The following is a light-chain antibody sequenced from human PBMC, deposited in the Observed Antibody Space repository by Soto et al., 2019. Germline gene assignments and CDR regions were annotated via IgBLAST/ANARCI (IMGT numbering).Light chain of an antibody. Sequence: EIVLTQSPATLSLSPGERATLSCRASQSVSNNLGWYQQKPGQAPRLLIYDASNRATDIPAGFSGSGSGTDFTLTINSLEPEDFAVYYCQQRSNWPRTFGQGTKLEIK. CDR2: DAS. V-gene: IGKV3-11*01. CDR3: QQRSNWPRT. CDR1: QSVSNN. J-gene: IGKJ2*01.